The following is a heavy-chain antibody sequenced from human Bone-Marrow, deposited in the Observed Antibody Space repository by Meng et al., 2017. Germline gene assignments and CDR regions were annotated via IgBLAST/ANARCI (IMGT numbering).Heavy chain of an antibody. D-gene: IGHD5/OR15-5a*01. CDR1: GVSFSGSH. V-gene: IGHV3-73*01. CDR2: IETKYSSYAT. CDR3: TIYTSVNI. J-gene: IGHJ3*02. Sequence: GGSLRLSCVVSGVSFSGSHIHWVRQTSEKGLEWIGRIETKYSSYATSYAASVRGRFTISRDDSINTAYLQMNSLKTEDTALYYCTIYTSVNIWGQGTMAPSPQ.